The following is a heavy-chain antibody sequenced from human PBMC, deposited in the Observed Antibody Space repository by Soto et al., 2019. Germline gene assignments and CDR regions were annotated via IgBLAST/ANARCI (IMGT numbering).Heavy chain of an antibody. V-gene: IGHV4-30-4*01. CDR3: ARALDDSSGYYGGLGY. CDR1: GGSISSGDYY. Sequence: QVQLQESGPGLVKPSQTLSLTCSVFGGSISSGDYYWSWIRQPPGKGLEWIGYIYYTGSTYYNPSLKSRLIISVDTSNNQLSLQLTSVTAADTAVYYCARALDDSSGYYGGLGYWGQGTLVTVSS. CDR2: IYYTGST. J-gene: IGHJ4*02. D-gene: IGHD3-22*01.